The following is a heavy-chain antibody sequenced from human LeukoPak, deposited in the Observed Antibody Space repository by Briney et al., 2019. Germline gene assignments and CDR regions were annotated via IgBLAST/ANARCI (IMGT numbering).Heavy chain of an antibody. Sequence: SETLFLTCTVSGGTISSGDYYWSWIRQPPGKGLEWIGYIYYSGSTYYNPSLKSRVTISVDTSKNQFSLKLSSVTAADTAVYYCARDLMGCSGGSCYNWFDPWGQGTLVTVSS. D-gene: IGHD2-15*01. CDR1: GGTISSGDYY. J-gene: IGHJ5*02. CDR2: IYYSGST. V-gene: IGHV4-30-4*01. CDR3: ARDLMGCSGGSCYNWFDP.